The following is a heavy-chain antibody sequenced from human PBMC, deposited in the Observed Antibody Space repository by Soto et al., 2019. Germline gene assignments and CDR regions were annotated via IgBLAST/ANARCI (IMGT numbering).Heavy chain of an antibody. CDR3: ARERWYSSGWGYYFDY. CDR1: GYTFTSHD. V-gene: IGHV1-8*01. D-gene: IGHD6-19*01. CDR2: MNPNSGHT. Sequence: ASVKVSCKASGYTFTSHDINWMRQTTGQGLEWMGWMNPNSGHTNSAQKFQGRVTMTRDTSITTAYMELSSLRSEDTAVYYCARERWYSSGWGYYFDYWGQGTLVTVSS. J-gene: IGHJ4*02.